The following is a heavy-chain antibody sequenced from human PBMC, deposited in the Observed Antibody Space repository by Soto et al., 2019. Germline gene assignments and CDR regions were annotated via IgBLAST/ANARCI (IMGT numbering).Heavy chain of an antibody. CDR3: ARDYADIAVAGIPLLAH. J-gene: IGHJ4*01. Sequence: QVQLVQSGADVKKPGASVNISCKASGFTFTKYALHWVRQAPGQRPEWMGWVNAGSGNTRYLQRFQGRITITRDTSASTVYLDLSSLTSEDTAVYFCARDYADIAVAGIPLLAHWGQGTLVTVSS. CDR2: VNAGSGNT. D-gene: IGHD6-19*01. V-gene: IGHV1-3*01. CDR1: GFTFTKYA.